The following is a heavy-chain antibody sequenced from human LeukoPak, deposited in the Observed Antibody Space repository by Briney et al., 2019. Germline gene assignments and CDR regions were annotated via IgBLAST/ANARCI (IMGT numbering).Heavy chain of an antibody. J-gene: IGHJ4*02. CDR3: ARGEWELIPPFTFPFDY. CDR2: INPNSGGT. CDR1: GYTFTGYY. V-gene: IGHV1-2*06. Sequence: GASVTVSCTASGYTFTGYYMHWVRQAPGQGLEWMGRINPNSGGTNYAQKFQGRVTMTRDTSISTAYMELSRLRSDDTAVYYCARGEWELIPPFTFPFDYWGQGTLVTVSS. D-gene: IGHD1-26*01.